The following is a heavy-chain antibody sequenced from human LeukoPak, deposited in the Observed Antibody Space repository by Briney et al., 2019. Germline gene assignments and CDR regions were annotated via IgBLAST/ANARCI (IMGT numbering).Heavy chain of an antibody. CDR3: ARGLRDYYDSSGYYYFDY. Sequence: SETLSLTCTVSGGSISSYYWSWIRQPPGKGLEWIGYIYYSGSTNYNPSLKSRVTILVDTSKNQFSLKLSSVTAADTAVYYCARGLRDYYDSSGYYYFDYWGQGTLVTVSS. CDR2: IYYSGST. V-gene: IGHV4-59*01. CDR1: GGSISSYY. D-gene: IGHD3-22*01. J-gene: IGHJ4*02.